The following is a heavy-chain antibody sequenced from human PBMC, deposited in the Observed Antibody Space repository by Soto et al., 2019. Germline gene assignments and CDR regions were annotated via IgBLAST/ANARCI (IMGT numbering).Heavy chain of an antibody. J-gene: IGHJ6*02. CDR2: IIPFFNTA. CDR1: GGAFSSYA. V-gene: IGHV1-69*06. Sequence: QVQLVQSGAEVKKPGSSVKVSCKTSGGAFSSYAISWVRQAPGQGLEWMGGIIPFFNTANYAQKFQGRVTITADKSTSTASMYLSSMRSEDTAVYYCAGGGSGSYGRGTYYYYGMDVWGQGTTVTVSS. D-gene: IGHD3-10*01. CDR3: AGGGSGSYGRGTYYYYGMDV.